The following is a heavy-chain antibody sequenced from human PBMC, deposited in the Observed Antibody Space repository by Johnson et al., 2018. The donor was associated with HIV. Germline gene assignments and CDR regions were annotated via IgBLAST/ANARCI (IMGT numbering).Heavy chain of an antibody. CDR2: ISSGAGTI. Sequence: MQLVESGGGLVKPGGSLRLSCAASGFTFSDYYMSWIRQAPGKGLEWVSYISSGAGTIYYAESVRGRFTISRDNAKNSRYLKMNRLTAEDTAVYYCAKVMGQWELLDAFYIWGQGTMVTVSS. V-gene: IGHV3-11*04. CDR1: GFTFSDYY. J-gene: IGHJ3*02. D-gene: IGHD1-26*01. CDR3: AKVMGQWELLDAFYI.